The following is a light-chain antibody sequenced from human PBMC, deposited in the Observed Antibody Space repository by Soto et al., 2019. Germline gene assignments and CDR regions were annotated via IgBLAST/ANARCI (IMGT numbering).Light chain of an antibody. Sequence: QSVLTQPRSVSGAPGKSGTISCTGGSCDVGAYNYVSWYQQHPGKAPKLMIYDVSTRPSGVPDRFSGSKSGTTASLTISGLQAEDEADYYCCSYAGSPYVFGTGTKVTVL. CDR1: SCDVGAYNY. CDR2: DVS. J-gene: IGLJ1*01. V-gene: IGLV2-11*01. CDR3: CSYAGSPYV.